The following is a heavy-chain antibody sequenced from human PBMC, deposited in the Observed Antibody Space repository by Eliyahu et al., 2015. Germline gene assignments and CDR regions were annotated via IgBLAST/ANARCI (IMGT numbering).Heavy chain of an antibody. J-gene: IGHJ6*02. CDR2: INQDGSEK. CDR3: ASLGYCSGGSCFYGMDV. V-gene: IGHV3-7*01. CDR1: GFTFSTXW. D-gene: IGHD2-15*01. Sequence: EVQLVESGGGLVQPGGSLRLSCAASGFTFSTXWMTWVRQAPGKGLEWVGNINQDGSEKYSVDSVKGRFTISRDNAKNSLYLQMNSLRAEDTAVYYCASLGYCSGGSCFYGMDVWGQGTTVTVSS.